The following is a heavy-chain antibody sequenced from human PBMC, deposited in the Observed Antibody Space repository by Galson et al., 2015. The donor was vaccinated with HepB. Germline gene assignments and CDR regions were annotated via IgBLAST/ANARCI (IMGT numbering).Heavy chain of an antibody. CDR1: GFAFSDYY. Sequence: LRLSCAASGFAFSDYYMSWIRQPPGKGLEWIGSIYYTGNTYYNPSLKSRVSMSTDTSKNQFSLRVSSVTAADTAVYYCAKAVAGHTFQYDYWGPGTQVAVSS. CDR3: AKAVAGHTFQYDY. D-gene: IGHD6-19*01. V-gene: IGHV4-59*04. CDR2: IYYTGNT. J-gene: IGHJ4*02.